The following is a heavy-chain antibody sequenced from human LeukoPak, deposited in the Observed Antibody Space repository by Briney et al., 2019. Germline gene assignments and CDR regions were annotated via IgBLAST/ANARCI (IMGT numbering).Heavy chain of an antibody. CDR2: INPSGGST. J-gene: IGHJ4*02. D-gene: IGHD3-22*01. V-gene: IGHV1-46*01. CDR1: GYTFTSYY. CDR3: ARGEYYCDSSGYVFY. Sequence: ASVKVSCKASGYTFTSYYMHWVRQAPGQGLEWMGIINPSGGSTSYAQKFQGRVTMTRDMSTSTVYMELSSLRSEDTAVYYCARGEYYCDSSGYVFYWGQGTLVTVSS.